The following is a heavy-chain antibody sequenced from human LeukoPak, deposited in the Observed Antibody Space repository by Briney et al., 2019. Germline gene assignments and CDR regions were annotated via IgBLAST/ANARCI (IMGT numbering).Heavy chain of an antibody. D-gene: IGHD3-22*01. V-gene: IGHV3-9*03. CDR2: ISWNSGSI. J-gene: IGHJ3*02. Sequence: PGRSLRLSCAASGFTFDDYAMHWVPQAPGKGLEWVSGISWNSGSIGYADSVKGRFTISRDNAKNSLYLQMNSLRAEDMASYYCAKGLYYYDSSGYPEGAFDIWGQGTMVTVSS. CDR1: GFTFDDYA. CDR3: AKGLYYYDSSGYPEGAFDI.